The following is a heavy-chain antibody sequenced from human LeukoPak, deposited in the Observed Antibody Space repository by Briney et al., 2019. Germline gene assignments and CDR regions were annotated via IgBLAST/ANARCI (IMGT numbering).Heavy chain of an antibody. CDR3: AKDTQLVAATSFDY. Sequence: GGSLRLSCPASGFTFSGYAMSWVRQAPGKGLEWVSAISGSGGSTYYADSVKGRFTISRDNSKNTLYLQMNSLRAEDTAVYYCAKDTQLVAATSFDYWGQGTLVTVSS. J-gene: IGHJ4*02. CDR1: GFTFSGYA. D-gene: IGHD2-15*01. V-gene: IGHV3-23*01. CDR2: ISGSGGST.